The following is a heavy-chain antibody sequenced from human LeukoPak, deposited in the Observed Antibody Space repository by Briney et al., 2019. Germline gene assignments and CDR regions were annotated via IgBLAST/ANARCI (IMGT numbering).Heavy chain of an antibody. D-gene: IGHD3-22*01. CDR2: ISSSSSYI. J-gene: IGHJ4*02. CDR3: ARDSHYDSSGYLGY. V-gene: IGHV3-21*01. Sequence: GGSLRLSCAASGFTFSSYSMNWVRQAPGKGLEWVSSISSSSSYIYYADSVKGRFTISRDNANNSLYLQMNSLRAEDTAVYYCARDSHYDSSGYLGYWGQGTLVTVSS. CDR1: GFTFSSYS.